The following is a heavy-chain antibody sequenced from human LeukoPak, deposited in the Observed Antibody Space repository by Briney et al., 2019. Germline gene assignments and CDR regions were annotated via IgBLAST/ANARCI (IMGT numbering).Heavy chain of an antibody. CDR2: INAGNGNT. D-gene: IGHD6-19*01. J-gene: IGHJ5*02. CDR3: ARDRRIALAAAYNWFDP. Sequence: ASVTVSCKASGYAFTSYAMNWVSQAPGQRLECMGWINAGNGNTKYSQKFQGRVTITRDTSASTAYMELSSLRSEDTAVYYCARDRRIALAAAYNWFDPWGQGTLVTVFS. CDR1: GYAFTSYA. V-gene: IGHV1-3*01.